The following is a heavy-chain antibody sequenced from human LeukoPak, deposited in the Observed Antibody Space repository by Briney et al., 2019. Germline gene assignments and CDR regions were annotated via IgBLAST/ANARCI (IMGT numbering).Heavy chain of an antibody. V-gene: IGHV3-48*01. CDR2: ISRSSSTI. CDR1: GFTFSSYS. J-gene: IGHJ4*02. Sequence: GGSLRLSCAASGFTFSSYSMNWVRQAPGKGLEWVSYISRSSSTIYYADSVKGRFTISRDNAKNSLYLQMNSLRAEDTAVYCCVRERGRGRDSPWFDYWGQGTLVTVSS. D-gene: IGHD1-26*01. CDR3: VRERGRGRDSPWFDY.